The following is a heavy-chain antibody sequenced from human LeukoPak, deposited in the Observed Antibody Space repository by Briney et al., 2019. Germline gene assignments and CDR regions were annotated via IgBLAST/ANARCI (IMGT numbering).Heavy chain of an antibody. CDR1: GGSFSGYY. CDR3: ARSPGGATDY. CDR2: INHSGST. D-gene: IGHD1-26*01. J-gene: IGHJ4*02. V-gene: IGHV4-34*01. Sequence: PSETLSLTCAVYGGSFSGYYWSWTRQPPGKGLEWIGEINHSGSTNYNPSLKSRVTISVDTSKNQFSLKLSSVTAADTAVYYWARSPGGATDYWGQGTLVTVSS.